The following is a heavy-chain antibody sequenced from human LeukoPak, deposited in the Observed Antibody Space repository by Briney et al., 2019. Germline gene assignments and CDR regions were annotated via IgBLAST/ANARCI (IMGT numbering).Heavy chain of an antibody. CDR1: GFTFSSYA. D-gene: IGHD2-15*01. Sequence: GGSLRLSRAASGFTFSSYAMSWVRQAPGKGLEWVSAISGSGGSTYYADSVKGRFTISRDNSKNTVHLQMNSLRAEDTAVYYCAKDHCSRGTCYYYYYMDVWGKGTTVTVSS. CDR2: ISGSGGST. V-gene: IGHV3-23*01. CDR3: AKDHCSRGTCYYYYYMDV. J-gene: IGHJ6*03.